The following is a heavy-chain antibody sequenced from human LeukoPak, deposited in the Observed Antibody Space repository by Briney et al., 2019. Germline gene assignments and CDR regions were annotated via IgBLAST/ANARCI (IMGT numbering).Heavy chain of an antibody. J-gene: IGHJ6*03. CDR2: ISSSGSTI. V-gene: IGHV3-48*03. CDR1: GFTFSSYE. CDR3: AKVAVATTLFYYYYYYMDV. D-gene: IGHD5-12*01. Sequence: GGSLRLSCAASGFTFSSYEMNWVRQAPGKGLEWVSYISSSGSTIYYADSVKGRFTISRDNAKNSLYLQMNSLRAEDTAVYYCAKVAVATTLFYYYYYYMDVWGKGTTVTVSS.